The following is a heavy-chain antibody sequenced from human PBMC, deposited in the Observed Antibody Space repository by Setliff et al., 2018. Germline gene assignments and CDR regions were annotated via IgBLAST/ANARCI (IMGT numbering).Heavy chain of an antibody. D-gene: IGHD3-16*01. CDR1: GYSIPTGYY. CDR3: ARWGDEYVWVSVPFSYFDY. V-gene: IGHV4-38-2*01. CDR2: IYHSGST. J-gene: IGHJ4*02. Sequence: SETLSLTCAVSGYSIPTGYYWGWIRQPPGKGLEWIGTIYHSGSTYYNPSLKSRVSMAVDTTKNQVSLNLFSVTAADTAVYYCARWGDEYVWVSVPFSYFDYWGQGTLVTVSS.